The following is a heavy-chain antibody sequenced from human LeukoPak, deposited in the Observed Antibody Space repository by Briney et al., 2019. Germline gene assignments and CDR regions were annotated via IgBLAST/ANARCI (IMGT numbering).Heavy chain of an antibody. V-gene: IGHV4-34*01. CDR2: INHSGST. D-gene: IGHD6-13*01. CDR3: ARYRIAAAGKESFDY. CDR1: GGSFSGYY. J-gene: IGHJ4*02. Sequence: KPSETLSLTCAVYGGSFSGYYWSWIRQPPGKGLEWIGGINHSGSTNYNPSLKSRVTISVDTSKNQFSLKLSSVTAADTAVYYCARYRIAAAGKESFDYWGQGTLVTVSS.